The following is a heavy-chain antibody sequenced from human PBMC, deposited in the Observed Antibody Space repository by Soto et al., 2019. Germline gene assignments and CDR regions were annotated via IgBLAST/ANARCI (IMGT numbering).Heavy chain of an antibody. V-gene: IGHV3-53*02. Sequence: QLVETGGGLIQPGTSLTLSCAASGFSVSRNYMTWVRQAPGKGLEWVSFVYSGGATFYADSVEGRFILSRDDSQYTMYLQMNNRRAEDTAVYYCARVPGRLWGRGTLVTVAS. CDR2: VYSGGAT. CDR3: ARVPGRL. D-gene: IGHD3-10*01. J-gene: IGHJ4*02. CDR1: GFSVSRNY.